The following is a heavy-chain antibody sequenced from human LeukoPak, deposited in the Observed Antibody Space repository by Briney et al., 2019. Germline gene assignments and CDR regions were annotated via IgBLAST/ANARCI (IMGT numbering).Heavy chain of an antibody. V-gene: IGHV3-72*01. J-gene: IGHJ4*02. CDR1: GFTFSNYG. CDR3: ARAQSDSSGYYYVGDY. CDR2: TRKKAKGYTT. Sequence: GGSLRLSCAASGFTFSNYGMHWVRQAPGQGLEWVARTRKKAKGYTTEYAASVKGRFTISRDDSKNSVDLQMNSLITEDTAVYYCARAQSDSSGYYYVGDYWGQGTLVTVSS. D-gene: IGHD3-22*01.